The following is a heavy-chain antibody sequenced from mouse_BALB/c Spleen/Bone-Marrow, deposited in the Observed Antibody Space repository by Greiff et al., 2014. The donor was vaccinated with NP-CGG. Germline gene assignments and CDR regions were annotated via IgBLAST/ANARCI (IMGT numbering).Heavy chain of an antibody. CDR3: APYDGYYNWYFDV. V-gene: IGHV1-4*01. Sequence: QVQLQQSGAELARPGASVKMSCKASGYTFTSYTMHWIKQRPGKGLEWIGYIDPSSGYSNYNQKFKDKATLTADISSSTAYMQLSSLTSEDSAVYYCAPYDGYYNWYFDVWGAGTTVTVSS. CDR1: GYTFTSYT. D-gene: IGHD2-3*01. J-gene: IGHJ1*01. CDR2: IDPSSGYS.